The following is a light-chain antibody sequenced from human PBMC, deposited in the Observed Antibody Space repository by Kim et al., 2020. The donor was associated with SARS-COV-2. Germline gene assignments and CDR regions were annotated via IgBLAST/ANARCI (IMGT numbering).Light chain of an antibody. V-gene: IGKV1-16*01. CDR2: AAS. Sequence: SAAVGDRVCIGCRSSQGVSIDLAWFQQKPGKAPKSLIFAASTLQSGVPSRFSGSGSGTDFTLTISSLQPEYSAFYFCQQLSRYPLTFGGGTKVQI. J-gene: IGKJ4*01. CDR1: QGVSID. CDR3: QQLSRYPLT.